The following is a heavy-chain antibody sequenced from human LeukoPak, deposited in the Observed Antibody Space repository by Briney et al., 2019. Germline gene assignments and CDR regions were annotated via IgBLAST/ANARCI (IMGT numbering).Heavy chain of an antibody. Sequence: GASVKVSCKVSGYTLTELSVHWVRQAPGKGLEWMGGFDPEDGETIYAQKFQGRVTMTEDTSTDTAYMELSSLRSEDTAVYYCATVEVGATNFDYWGQGTLVTVSS. CDR3: ATVEVGATNFDY. CDR2: FDPEDGET. D-gene: IGHD1-26*01. CDR1: GYTLTELS. V-gene: IGHV1-24*01. J-gene: IGHJ4*02.